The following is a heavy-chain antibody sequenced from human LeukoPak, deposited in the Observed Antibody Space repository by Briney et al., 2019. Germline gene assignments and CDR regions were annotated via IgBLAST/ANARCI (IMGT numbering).Heavy chain of an antibody. Sequence: GGSLRLSCAASGFTVSSNYMSWVRQAPGKGLEWVSVIYSGGSTYYADSVKGRFTISRDNSKNTLYLQMNGLRAEDTAVYYCARVSSGCFDYWGQGTLVTVSS. D-gene: IGHD6-19*01. J-gene: IGHJ4*02. CDR2: IYSGGST. V-gene: IGHV3-53*01. CDR1: GFTVSSNY. CDR3: ARVSSGCFDY.